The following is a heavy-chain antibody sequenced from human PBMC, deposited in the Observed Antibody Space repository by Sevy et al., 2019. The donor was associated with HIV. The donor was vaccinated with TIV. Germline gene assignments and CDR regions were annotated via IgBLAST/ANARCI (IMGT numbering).Heavy chain of an antibody. CDR1: GFTFSSYS. D-gene: IGHD3-16*02. CDR3: AIDGTYDYVWGSSRAFDI. Sequence: GGSLRLSCAASGFTFSSYSMNWVRQAPGKGLEWVSSISSSSSYIYYADSVKGRFTISRDNAKNSLYLQMNSLRAEDTAVYYCAIDGTYDYVWGSSRAFDIWGQGTMVTVSS. V-gene: IGHV3-21*01. J-gene: IGHJ3*02. CDR2: ISSSSSYI.